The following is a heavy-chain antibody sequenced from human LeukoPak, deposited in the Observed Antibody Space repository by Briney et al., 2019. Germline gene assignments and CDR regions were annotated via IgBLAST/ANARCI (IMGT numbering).Heavy chain of an antibody. V-gene: IGHV1-46*01. CDR3: ARAGYCSSTSCYTVAAAGAYYCHYMDV. D-gene: IGHD2-2*02. CDR1: GYTFTSYY. Sequence: ASVKVSCKASGYTFTSYYMHWVRQAPGQGLEWMGIINPSGGSTSYAQKFQGRVTMTRDTSTGTVYMELSSLRSEDTAVYYCARAGYCSSTSCYTVAAAGAYYCHYMDVWGKGTTVTVSS. J-gene: IGHJ6*03. CDR2: INPSGGST.